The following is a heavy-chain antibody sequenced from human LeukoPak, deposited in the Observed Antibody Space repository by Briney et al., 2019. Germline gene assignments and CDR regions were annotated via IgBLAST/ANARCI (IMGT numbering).Heavy chain of an antibody. D-gene: IGHD6-6*01. CDR2: INHSGST. CDR1: GGSFSGYY. CDR3: ARVSSSGYDDY. J-gene: IGHJ4*02. Sequence: SETLSLTCAVYGGSFSGYYWSWIRQPPGKGLEWIGEINHSGSTNYNPSLKSRVTISVDTSKNQFSLKLSSVTAADTAVYYCARVSSSGYDDYWGQGTLVTVSS. V-gene: IGHV4-34*01.